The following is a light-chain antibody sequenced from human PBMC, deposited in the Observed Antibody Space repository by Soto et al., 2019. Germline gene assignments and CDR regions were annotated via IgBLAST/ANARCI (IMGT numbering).Light chain of an antibody. Sequence: EIVLTQSPGTLSFSPGERATLSCRASQSVSSSYLAWYQQKPGQAPRLLIYGASSRATGIPDRFNGSGSGTDLHLTISRPEPTDLAVYYCQQYARPPAYTFGQDTKLEIK. V-gene: IGKV3-20*01. CDR1: QSVSSSY. J-gene: IGKJ2*01. CDR3: QQYARPPAYT. CDR2: GAS.